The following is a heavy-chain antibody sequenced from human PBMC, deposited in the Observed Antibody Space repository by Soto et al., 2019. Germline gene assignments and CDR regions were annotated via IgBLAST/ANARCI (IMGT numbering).Heavy chain of an antibody. D-gene: IGHD3-3*01. Sequence: QLQLVESGGGVVQSGTSLTLSCTACGFTFNHFGMHWVRQAPGKELEWEAVISSDGSQKYYADSVKGRFPVSRENSKNTFYSQMSSLTHEQTALYVCAKAGCFYDCARHCYNFFAGPDYLGRGALVTV. J-gene: IGHJ4*02. CDR1: GFTFNHFG. CDR2: ISSDGSQK. CDR3: AKAGCFYDCARHCYNFFAGPDY. V-gene: IGHV3-30*18.